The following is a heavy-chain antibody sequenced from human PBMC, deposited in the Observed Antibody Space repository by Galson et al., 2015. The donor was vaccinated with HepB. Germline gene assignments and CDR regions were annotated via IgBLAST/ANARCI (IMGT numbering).Heavy chain of an antibody. CDR3: ARGGLMVVDTRDYNWFDP. V-gene: IGHV3-23*01. J-gene: IGHJ5*02. Sequence: SLRLSCAASGFTFSSYAMSWVRQAPGKGLEWVSAISGSGGSTYYADSVKGRFTISRDNAKNSLYLQMNSLRAEDTAVYYCARGGLMVVDTRDYNWFDPWGQGTLVTVSS. CDR2: ISGSGGST. CDR1: GFTFSSYA. D-gene: IGHD2-15*01.